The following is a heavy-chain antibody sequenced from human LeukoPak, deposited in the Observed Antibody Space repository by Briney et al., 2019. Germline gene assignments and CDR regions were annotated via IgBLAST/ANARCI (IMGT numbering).Heavy chain of an antibody. V-gene: IGHV1-69*02. CDR1: GGTFSSYT. Sequence: SSVNVSCKASGGTFSSYTIRWVRPPAGQGLEWVGRIISIFGIANYAQKFQGRVTITADKYTSTAYMEVSSFKSEDTAVYSCARGMGGDYYGSGRGHYGMDVWGQGTTVTVSS. D-gene: IGHD3-10*01. CDR3: ARGMGGDYYGSGRGHYGMDV. CDR2: IISIFGIA. J-gene: IGHJ6*02.